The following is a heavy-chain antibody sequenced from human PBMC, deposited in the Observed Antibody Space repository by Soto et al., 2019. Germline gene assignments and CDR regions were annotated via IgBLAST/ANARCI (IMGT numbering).Heavy chain of an antibody. V-gene: IGHV1-18*01. D-gene: IGHD2-2*01. CDR3: ARLYCSSTSCYRAHYYFDY. J-gene: IGHJ4*02. CDR2: ISAYNGNT. CDR1: GYTFTSYG. Sequence: QVQLVQSGAEVKKPGASVKVSCKASGYTFTSYGISWVRQAPGQGLERMGWISAYNGNTNYAQKLKGRVTMTTDTSTSTAYMELRSLRSDDTAVYYCARLYCSSTSCYRAHYYFDYWGQGTLVTVSS.